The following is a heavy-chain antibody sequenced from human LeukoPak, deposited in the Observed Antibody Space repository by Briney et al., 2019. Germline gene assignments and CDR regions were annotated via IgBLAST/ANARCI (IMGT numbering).Heavy chain of an antibody. D-gene: IGHD6-19*01. CDR2: IYPGDSDT. V-gene: IGHV5-51*01. CDR1: GYSFTSYW. Sequence: GESLKISCKGSGYSFTSYWIGWVRQIPGKGLEWMGIIYPGDSDTRYSPSFQGQVTISADKSISTAYLQWSSLKASDTAMYYCAIHPDSSPDAFDIWGRGTMVTVSS. J-gene: IGHJ3*02. CDR3: AIHPDSSPDAFDI.